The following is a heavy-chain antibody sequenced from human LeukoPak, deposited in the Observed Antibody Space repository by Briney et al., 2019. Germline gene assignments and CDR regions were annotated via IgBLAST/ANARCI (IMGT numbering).Heavy chain of an antibody. J-gene: IGHJ4*02. D-gene: IGHD3-22*01. CDR1: GGSISSSYY. Sequence: PSETLSLTCTVSGGSISSSYYWGWIRQPPGKGLEWIGSIYHSGSTYYNPSLKSRVTISVDTSKNQFSLKLSAVTAADTAVYYCARDSNNYYDSSGYYFFDYWGQGTLVTVSS. CDR3: ARDSNNYYDSSGYYFFDY. V-gene: IGHV4-38-2*02. CDR2: IYHSGST.